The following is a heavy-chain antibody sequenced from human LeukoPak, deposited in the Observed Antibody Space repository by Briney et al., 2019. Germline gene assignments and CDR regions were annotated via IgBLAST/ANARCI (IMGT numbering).Heavy chain of an antibody. D-gene: IGHD3-22*01. J-gene: IGHJ6*02. Sequence: SETLSLTCTVSGGSISSHSWSWIRQPPGKGLEWIGNIYYSGSIKYNPSLKSQVTTSVDTSKNQFSLKLSSVTAADTAVYYCARDQNYDSSGSFGMDVRGQGTTVTASS. V-gene: IGHV4-59*11. CDR1: GGSISSHS. CDR2: IYYSGSI. CDR3: ARDQNYDSSGSFGMDV.